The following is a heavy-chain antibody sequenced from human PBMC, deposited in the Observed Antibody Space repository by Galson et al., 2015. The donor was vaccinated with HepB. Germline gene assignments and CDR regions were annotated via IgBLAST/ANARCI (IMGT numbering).Heavy chain of an antibody. CDR1: GFTFNTYA. V-gene: IGHV3-23*01. D-gene: IGHD3-10*01. J-gene: IGHJ4*02. CDR2: ISGSGGST. CDR3: ARKYYYGSGTYYDLFDY. Sequence: SLRLSCATSGFTFNTYAMSWVRQAPGKGLEWVSAISGSGGSTAYADSVKGRFTISRDNSKNTLYLQMNSLRAEDTALYYCARKYYYGSGTYYDLFDYWGQGTLVTVSS.